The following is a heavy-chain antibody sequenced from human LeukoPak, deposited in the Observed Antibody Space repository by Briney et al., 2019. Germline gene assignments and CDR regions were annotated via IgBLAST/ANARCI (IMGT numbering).Heavy chain of an antibody. CDR3: ARGGQYFYDSNGYPY. J-gene: IGHJ4*02. V-gene: IGHV3-66*01. Sequence: PGGSLRLSCAASEFSVGSNYMTWVRQAPGKGLEWVSLIYSGGSTYYADSVKGRFTISRDNSKNTLYLQMNSLRAEDTAIYYCARGGQYFYDSNGYPYWGQGTLVTVSS. D-gene: IGHD3-22*01. CDR2: IYSGGST. CDR1: EFSVGSNY.